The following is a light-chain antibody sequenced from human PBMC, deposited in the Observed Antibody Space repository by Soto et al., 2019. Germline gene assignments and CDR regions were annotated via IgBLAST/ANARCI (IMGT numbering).Light chain of an antibody. CDR1: QSVSNS. Sequence: EIVLTQSPGTLSLSPGERATLSCRASQSVSNSLAWYQQKPGQAPRLLIYGASSRATGIPDRFSGSGSGTDFTLTISRLEPEDFAVYYCQQYGSSPPLTFGGGTKVEIK. V-gene: IGKV3-20*01. J-gene: IGKJ4*01. CDR3: QQYGSSPPLT. CDR2: GAS.